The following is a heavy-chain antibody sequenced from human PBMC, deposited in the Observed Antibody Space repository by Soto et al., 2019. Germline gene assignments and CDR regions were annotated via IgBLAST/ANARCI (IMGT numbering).Heavy chain of an antibody. V-gene: IGHV4-59*12. CDR2: IYYSGST. J-gene: IGHJ6*02. CDR1: GGSISSYY. Sequence: SETLSLTCTVSGGSISSYYWSWIRQPPGKGLEWIGYIYYSGSTYYNPSLKSRVTISVDTSKNQFSLKLSSVTAADTAVYYCARDSSDYYDSSGYYYVLGYYGMDVWGQGTTVTVSS. CDR3: ARDSSDYYDSSGYYYVLGYYGMDV. D-gene: IGHD3-22*01.